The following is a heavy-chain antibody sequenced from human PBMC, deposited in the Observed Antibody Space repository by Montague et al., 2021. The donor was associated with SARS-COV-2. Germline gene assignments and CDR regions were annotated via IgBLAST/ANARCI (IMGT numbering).Heavy chain of an antibody. CDR1: GGSISSYY. CDR3: AREAWFGNKTSASEYYGMAV. CDR2: IYTSGST. J-gene: IGHJ6*02. Sequence: SETLSLTCTVSGGSISSYYWSWIRQPAGKGLEWIGRIYTSGSTNYNPSLKSRVTMSVDTSENQFSLKLSSVTAADTAVYYCAREAWFGNKTSASEYYGMAVWDQGTKVTVSS. D-gene: IGHD3-10*01. V-gene: IGHV4-4*07.